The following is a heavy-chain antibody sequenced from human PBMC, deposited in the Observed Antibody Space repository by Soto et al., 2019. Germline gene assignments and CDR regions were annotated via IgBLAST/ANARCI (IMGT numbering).Heavy chain of an antibody. J-gene: IGHJ5*02. Sequence: SETLSLTCTVSGGSISTYYWSWIRQPPGKGLEWIGYTYYRGSTNYNPSLKSRVTISEDTSKNQFSLKLSSVTAADTAVYYCARILYDFWSGYSPIQPPNWFDPWGQGTLVTVSS. CDR3: ARILYDFWSGYSPIQPPNWFDP. CDR1: GGSISTYY. V-gene: IGHV4-59*08. D-gene: IGHD3-3*01. CDR2: TYYRGST.